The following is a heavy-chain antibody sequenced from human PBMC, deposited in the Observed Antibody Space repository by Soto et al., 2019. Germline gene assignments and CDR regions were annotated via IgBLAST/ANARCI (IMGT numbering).Heavy chain of an antibody. CDR3: AQVRHRGYDDHSSYYYGMDV. J-gene: IGHJ6*04. D-gene: IGHD5-12*01. CDR2: ISCSGGST. V-gene: IGHV3-23*01. CDR1: AFTFSSYA. Sequence: CGSLRRSCAAAAFTFSSYAMHWGRQAPRKPLAWVSAISCSGGSTYYADSVKGRLTISRDNSKNTLYRQINILRAQHTPVYSFAQVRHRGYDDHSSYYYGMDVWGKGTTITVSS.